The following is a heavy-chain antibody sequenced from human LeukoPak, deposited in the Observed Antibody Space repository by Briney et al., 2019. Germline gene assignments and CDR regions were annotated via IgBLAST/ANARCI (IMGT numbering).Heavy chain of an antibody. CDR2: IGRSGDYT. D-gene: IGHD6-19*01. CDR1: GFSFSNYA. J-gene: IGHJ4*02. CDR3: ARVSVAAADY. Sequence: PGGSLRLSCAASGFSFSNYAVSWVRQAPGKGLEWVSGIGRSGDYTYYADSVKGRFIISRDNAKNSVYLQMNSLRVEDTAMYYCARVSVAAADYWGQGALVTVPS. V-gene: IGHV3-23*01.